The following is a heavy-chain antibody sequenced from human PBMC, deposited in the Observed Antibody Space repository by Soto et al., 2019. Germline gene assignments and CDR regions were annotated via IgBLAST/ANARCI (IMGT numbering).Heavy chain of an antibody. Sequence: SVEVSCRASGGTFSSYAISWVRQAPGQGLEWMGGIIPIFGTANYAQKFQGRVTITADESTSTAYMELSSLRSEDTAVYYCARGAPQEYYYDSSGFDYWGQGTLVTVSS. J-gene: IGHJ4*02. CDR1: GGTFSSYA. D-gene: IGHD3-22*01. CDR3: ARGAPQEYYYDSSGFDY. V-gene: IGHV1-69*13. CDR2: IIPIFGTA.